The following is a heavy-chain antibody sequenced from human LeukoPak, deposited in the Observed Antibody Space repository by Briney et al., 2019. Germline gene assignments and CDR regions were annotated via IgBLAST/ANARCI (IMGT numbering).Heavy chain of an antibody. CDR1: GYTFTSYG. J-gene: IGHJ5*02. CDR3: ASGYCSGGSCYSGRNWFDP. V-gene: IGHV1-18*01. D-gene: IGHD2-15*01. CDR2: ISAYNGNT. Sequence: ASVKVSCKASGYTFTSYGISWVRQAPGQGLEWMGWISAYNGNTNYAQKLQGRVTMTTDTSTSTAYMELRSLRSEDTAVYYCASGYCSGGSCYSGRNWFDPWGQGTLVTVSS.